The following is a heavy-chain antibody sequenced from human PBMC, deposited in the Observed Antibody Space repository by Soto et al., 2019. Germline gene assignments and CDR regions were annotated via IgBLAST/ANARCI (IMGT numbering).Heavy chain of an antibody. CDR2: INGGNGDT. Sequence: QVQLVQSGSEVRTPGASVKVSCEASGYPFTNYAIQWVRRVPGQGLEWMGWINGGNGDTRYAQKFQGRVSFTRDTLASTAYMELRSLRSEDTAVYHCVRDATMAPGHYYLYMDVWGKGTTVTVS. J-gene: IGHJ6*03. V-gene: IGHV1-3*01. CDR3: VRDATMAPGHYYLYMDV. CDR1: GYPFTNYA.